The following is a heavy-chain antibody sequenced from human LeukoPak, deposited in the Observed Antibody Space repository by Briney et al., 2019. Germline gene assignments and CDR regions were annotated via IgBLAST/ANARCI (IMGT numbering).Heavy chain of an antibody. J-gene: IGHJ4*02. Sequence: ASVKVSCKASGYTFTGYYMHWVRQAPGQGLEWMGWINPNSGGTNYAQKFQGRVTMTRDTSITTAYMELRSLGSDDTAVYYCARGGRVRDTSGYALSYWGQGTLVTVSA. CDR2: INPNSGGT. CDR3: ARGGRVRDTSGYALSY. D-gene: IGHD3-22*01. CDR1: GYTFTGYY. V-gene: IGHV1-2*02.